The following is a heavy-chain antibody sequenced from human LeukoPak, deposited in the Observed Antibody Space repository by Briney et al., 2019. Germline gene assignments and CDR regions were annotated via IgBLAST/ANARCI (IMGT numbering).Heavy chain of an antibody. J-gene: IGHJ4*02. CDR1: GFTFSDYY. V-gene: IGHV3-11*01. Sequence: GGSLRLSCAASGFTFSDYYMSWFRQAPGKGLEWVSYIGSSGSPIYYADSVKGRFTISRDNAKNSLFLQMNSLRAEDTVIYYCARALRDSSWYYEYWGQGTLVTVSS. CDR3: ARALRDSSWYYEY. CDR2: IGSSGSPI. D-gene: IGHD6-13*01.